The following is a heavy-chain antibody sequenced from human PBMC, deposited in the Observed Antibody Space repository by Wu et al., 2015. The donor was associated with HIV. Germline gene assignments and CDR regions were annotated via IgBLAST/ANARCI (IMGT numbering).Heavy chain of an antibody. D-gene: IGHD3-22*01. CDR1: GYTFTTYS. V-gene: IGHV1-46*01. Sequence: QVQLVQSGAEVKEPGASVKISCKTSGYTFTTYSIHWVRQAPGQGLEWVGTLNPMYNSPNYAQKFQGRLTITADELTDTAYMELSSLRSEDTAVYYCARGRYDKADYWGQGTLVTVSS. CDR3: ARGRYDKADY. J-gene: IGHJ4*02. CDR2: LNPMYNSP.